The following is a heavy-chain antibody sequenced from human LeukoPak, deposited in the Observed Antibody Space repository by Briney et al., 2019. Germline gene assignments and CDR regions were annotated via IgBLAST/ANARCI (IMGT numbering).Heavy chain of an antibody. J-gene: IGHJ6*03. CDR2: INPNSGGT. Sequence: ASVKVSCKASGYTFTGYYMHWVRQAPGQGLEWMGWINPNSGGTNYAQKFQGRVTMTRDTSISTAYMELSRLRSDDTAVYYCARDLVDCSSTSCYTDSYYYYMDVWGKGTTVTVSS. D-gene: IGHD2-2*02. V-gene: IGHV1-2*02. CDR3: ARDLVDCSSTSCYTDSYYYYMDV. CDR1: GYTFTGYY.